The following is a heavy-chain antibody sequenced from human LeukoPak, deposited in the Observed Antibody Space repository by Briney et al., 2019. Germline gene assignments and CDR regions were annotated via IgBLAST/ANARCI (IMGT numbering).Heavy chain of an antibody. V-gene: IGHV3-11*01. Sequence: GGSLRLSCAASGFTFSDYYMSWIRQAPGKGLEWVSYISSSGSTIYYADSVKGRFTISRDNANNSLYLQMNSLRAEDTAVYYCATVVVPAAILSAWGQGTLVTVSS. CDR1: GFTFSDYY. D-gene: IGHD2-2*01. CDR3: ATVVVPAAILSA. J-gene: IGHJ5*02. CDR2: ISSSGSTI.